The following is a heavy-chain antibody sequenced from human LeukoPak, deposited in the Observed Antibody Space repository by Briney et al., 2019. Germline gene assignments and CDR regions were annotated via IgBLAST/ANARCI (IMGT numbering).Heavy chain of an antibody. CDR3: ARAGVVEMATIGLDY. V-gene: IGHV1-3*01. CDR1: GYTFSSYA. J-gene: IGHJ4*02. D-gene: IGHD5-24*01. Sequence: GASVKVSCKASGYTFSSYAIHWVRQAPGQRLEWMGWINAGTGQTKYSQKFQRRVTITRDTSASTAYMELSSLRSEDTAVYSCARAGVVEMATIGLDYWGLGTLVTVSS. CDR2: INAGTGQT.